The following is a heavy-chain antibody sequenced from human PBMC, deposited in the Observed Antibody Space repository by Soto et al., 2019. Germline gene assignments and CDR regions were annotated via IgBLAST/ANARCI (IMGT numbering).Heavy chain of an antibody. J-gene: IGHJ5*02. CDR1: GGSISSGGYY. V-gene: IGHV4-31*03. CDR3: ARDRLGYCSSTSCSRGFDP. D-gene: IGHD2-2*01. Sequence: SETLSLTCTVSGGSISSGGYYWSWIRQHPGKGLEWIGYIYYSGSTYYNPSLKSRVTISVDTSKNQFSLKLSSATAADTAVYYCARDRLGYCSSTSCSRGFDPWGQGTLVTVSS. CDR2: IYYSGST.